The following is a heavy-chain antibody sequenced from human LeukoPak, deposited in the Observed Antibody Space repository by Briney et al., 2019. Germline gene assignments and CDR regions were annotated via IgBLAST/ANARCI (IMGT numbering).Heavy chain of an antibody. CDR2: ISGSGGST. Sequence: PSGTLSLTCAVSGGSISSSNWWSWVRQAPGKGLEWVSAISGSGGSTYYADSVKGRFTISRDNSKNTLYLQMNSLRAEDAAVYYCAKGTGDSSNYYYYGMDVWGQGTTVTVSS. D-gene: IGHD3-22*01. CDR1: GGSISSSN. J-gene: IGHJ6*02. V-gene: IGHV3-23*01. CDR3: AKGTGDSSNYYYYGMDV.